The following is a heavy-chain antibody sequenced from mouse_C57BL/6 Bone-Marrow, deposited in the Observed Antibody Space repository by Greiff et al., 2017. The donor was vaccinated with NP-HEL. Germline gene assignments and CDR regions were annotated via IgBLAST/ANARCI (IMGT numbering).Heavy chain of an antibody. CDR2: IYPGSGST. V-gene: IGHV1-55*01. CDR1: GYTFTSYW. D-gene: IGHD2-12*01. CDR3: ARGGYYNAY. Sequence: QVHVKQPGAELVKPGASVKMSCKASGYTFTSYWITWVKQRPGQGLEWIGDIYPGSGSTNYNEKFKSKATLTVDTSSSTAYMQLSSLTSEDSAVYYCARGGYYNAYWGQGTLVTVSA. J-gene: IGHJ3*01.